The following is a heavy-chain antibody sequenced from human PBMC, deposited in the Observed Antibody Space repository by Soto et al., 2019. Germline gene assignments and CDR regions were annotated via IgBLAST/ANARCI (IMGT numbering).Heavy chain of an antibody. J-gene: IGHJ6*02. Sequence: GGSLRLSCAASGFTFSSYAMSWVRQAPEKGLEWVSAISGSGGSTSYAQKFQGRVTMTRDTSTSTVYMELSSLRSEDTAVYYCARGSIRFLEWLYPNYYYYGMDVWGQGTTVTVSS. CDR1: GFTFSSYA. D-gene: IGHD3-3*01. CDR2: ISGSGGST. CDR3: ARGSIRFLEWLYPNYYYYGMDV. V-gene: IGHV3-23*01.